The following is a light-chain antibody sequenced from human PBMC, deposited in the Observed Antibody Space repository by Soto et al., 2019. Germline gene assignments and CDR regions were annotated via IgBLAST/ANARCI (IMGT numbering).Light chain of an antibody. J-gene: IGKJ4*01. V-gene: IGKV1-12*01. CDR3: QQANSLPPT. CDR1: KGISSC. CDR2: GAS. Sequence: DIQMPQSPSSVSASVGDRVTITSRASKGISSCLAWFQQNPSKAPKLLIYGASSMQSGDTSRFSGSGSGTDFTLTIISLQPEDVATYYCQQANSLPPTFGGGTKVEIK.